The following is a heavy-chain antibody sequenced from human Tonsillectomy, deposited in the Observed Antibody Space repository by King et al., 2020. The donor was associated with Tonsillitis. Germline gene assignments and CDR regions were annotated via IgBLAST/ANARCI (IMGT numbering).Heavy chain of an antibody. CDR3: ASYQHTVTIWDY. Sequence: VQLVESGGGLIQPGGSLRLSCAASGFTFSSYGMNWVRQAPGKGLEWVSYISSSSSNTYYADPVKGRFTIPRDNAKNSLYLQMNSLRAEDTVMYYCASYQHTVTIWDYWGQGTLVTVSS. CDR2: ISSSSSNT. V-gene: IGHV3-48*04. CDR1: GFTFSSYG. J-gene: IGHJ4*02. D-gene: IGHD4-17*01.